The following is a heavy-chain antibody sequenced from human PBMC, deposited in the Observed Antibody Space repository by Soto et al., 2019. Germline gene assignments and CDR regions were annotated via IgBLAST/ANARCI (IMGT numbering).Heavy chain of an antibody. Sequence: GGSLRLSCAASGFTFSSYWMTWVRQAPGKGLEWVANIRQDGNQKYFVDPVRGRFTISRDNAKNSLFLQMNSLRAEDTAVYYCARVSALVELGDYYYYMDVWGKGTTVTVSS. CDR3: ARVSALVELGDYYYYMDV. V-gene: IGHV3-7*01. D-gene: IGHD3-16*01. CDR2: IRQDGNQK. CDR1: GFTFSSYW. J-gene: IGHJ6*03.